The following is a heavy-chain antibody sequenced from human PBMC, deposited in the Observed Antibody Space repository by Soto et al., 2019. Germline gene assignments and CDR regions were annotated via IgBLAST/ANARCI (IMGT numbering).Heavy chain of an antibody. D-gene: IGHD1-7*01. CDR2: IYYSGNT. Sequence: QVQLQESGPGLVKPSQTLSLTCTVSGGSISSGGYYWSWIRQHPGKGLEWIGYIYYSGNTYYNPSLKSRVTISVDTSKNQFSLKLSSVTAADTAVYYCARDPRDSELELNYWYFDLWGRGTLVTVSS. CDR3: ARDPRDSELELNYWYFDL. CDR1: GGSISSGGYY. V-gene: IGHV4-31*03. J-gene: IGHJ2*01.